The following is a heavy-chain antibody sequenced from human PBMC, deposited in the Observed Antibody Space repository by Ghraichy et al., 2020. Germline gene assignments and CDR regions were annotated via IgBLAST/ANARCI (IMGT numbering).Heavy chain of an antibody. CDR2: ISGSGGST. J-gene: IGHJ4*02. D-gene: IGHD1-7*01. CDR1: GFTFSSYA. CDR3: AKEPPGGTTVDY. V-gene: IGHV3-23*01. Sequence: GESLNISCAASGFTFSSYAMSWVRQAPGKGLEWVSAISGSGGSTYYADSVKGRFTISRDNSKNTLYLQMNSLRAEDTAVYYCAKEPPGGTTVDYWGQGTLVTVSS.